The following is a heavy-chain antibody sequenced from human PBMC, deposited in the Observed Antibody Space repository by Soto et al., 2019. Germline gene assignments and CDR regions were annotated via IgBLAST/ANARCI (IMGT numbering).Heavy chain of an antibody. CDR1: GFTFNSDA. Sequence: GGFLRLSCAAPGFTFNSDAMRWVRQAPGKSLEWVSAIRGSGGSTYYADSVKGRCTISRDNSKNTLYLQMNSLRAEDTAVYYCAKGRHGSGSYYNSYYGMDVWGQGTTVTVSS. J-gene: IGHJ6*02. D-gene: IGHD3-10*01. V-gene: IGHV3-23*01. CDR3: AKGRHGSGSYYNSYYGMDV. CDR2: IRGSGGST.